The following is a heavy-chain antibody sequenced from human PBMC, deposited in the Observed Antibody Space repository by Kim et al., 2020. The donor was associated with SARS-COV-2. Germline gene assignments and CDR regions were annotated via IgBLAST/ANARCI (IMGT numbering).Heavy chain of an antibody. Sequence: GGSLRLSCAASGFTFSSYGMHWVRQAPGKGLEWVAVISYDGSNKYYADSVKGRFTISRDNSKNTLYLQMNSLRAEDTAVYYCAKDGGVVAATSFYYYYGMDVWGQGTTGTVSS. D-gene: IGHD2-15*01. CDR1: GFTFSSYG. J-gene: IGHJ6*02. V-gene: IGHV3-30*18. CDR3: AKDGGVVAATSFYYYYGMDV. CDR2: ISYDGSNK.